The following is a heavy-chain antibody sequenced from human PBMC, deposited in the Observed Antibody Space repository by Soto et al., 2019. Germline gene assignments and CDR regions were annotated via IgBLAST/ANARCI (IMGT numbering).Heavy chain of an antibody. Sequence: EVQLLESGGGLVQPGGSLRLSCSASGFNFGSYGMSWVRQAPGKGLEWVSGLTASGLNTYYTDSVKGRFTISRDNSLNTVYLQMSGLRVEDTAVFHCAKGLGNAKEVWGQGTTVTVSS. CDR2: LTASGLNT. CDR1: GFNFGSYG. J-gene: IGHJ6*02. D-gene: IGHD2-8*01. V-gene: IGHV3-23*01. CDR3: AKGLGNAKEV.